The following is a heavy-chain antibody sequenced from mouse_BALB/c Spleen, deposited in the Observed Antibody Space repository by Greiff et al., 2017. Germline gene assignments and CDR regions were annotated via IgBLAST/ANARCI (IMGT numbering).Heavy chain of an antibody. V-gene: IGHV5-4*02. Sequence: EVQLVESGGGLVKPGGSLKLSCAASGFTFSDYYMYWVRQTPEKRLEWVATISDGGSYTYYPDSVKGRFTISRDNAKNNLYLQMSSLKSEDTAMYYCARDRDYDRGAMDYWGQGTTVTVSS. CDR1: GFTFSDYY. CDR3: ARDRDYDRGAMDY. D-gene: IGHD2-4*01. CDR2: ISDGGSYT. J-gene: IGHJ4*01.